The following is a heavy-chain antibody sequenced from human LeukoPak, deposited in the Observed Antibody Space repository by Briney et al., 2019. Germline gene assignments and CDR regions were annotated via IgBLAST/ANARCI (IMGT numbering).Heavy chain of an antibody. Sequence: SETLSLTSTVSGGSISSYYWSWIRQPPGKGLEWIGYIYYSGSTNYNPSLKSRVTISVDTSKNQFSLKLSSVTAADTAVYYCASWTIAAAGTVGFDPWGQGTLVTVPS. CDR1: GGSISSYY. CDR3: ASWTIAAAGTVGFDP. V-gene: IGHV4-59*01. D-gene: IGHD6-13*01. CDR2: IYYSGST. J-gene: IGHJ5*02.